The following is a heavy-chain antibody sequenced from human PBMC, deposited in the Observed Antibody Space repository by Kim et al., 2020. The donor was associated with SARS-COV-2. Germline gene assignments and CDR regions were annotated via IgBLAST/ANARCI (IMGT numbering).Heavy chain of an antibody. CDR1: GFTFSSYA. J-gene: IGHJ4*02. CDR2: ISSNGGST. CDR3: ARDGGSYSFDY. D-gene: IGHD1-26*01. Sequence: GGSLRLSCAASGFTFSSYAMHWVRQAPGKGLEYVSAISSNGGSTYYANSVKGRFTISRDNSKNTLYLQMGSLRAEDMAVYYCARDGGSYSFDYWGQGTL. V-gene: IGHV3-64*01.